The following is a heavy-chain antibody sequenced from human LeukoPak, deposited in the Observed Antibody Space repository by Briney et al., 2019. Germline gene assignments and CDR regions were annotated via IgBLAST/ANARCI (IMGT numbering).Heavy chain of an antibody. D-gene: IGHD1-26*01. V-gene: IGHV1-2*02. CDR1: GYTFTGYY. Sequence: ASVKVSCKASGYTFTGYYMHWVRQAPGQGLEWMGWINPNSGGTNYAQKFQGRVIMTRDTSISTAYMELSRLRSDDTAVYYCARGMEPYYYMDVWGKGTTVTVSS. J-gene: IGHJ6*03. CDR2: INPNSGGT. CDR3: ARGMEPYYYMDV.